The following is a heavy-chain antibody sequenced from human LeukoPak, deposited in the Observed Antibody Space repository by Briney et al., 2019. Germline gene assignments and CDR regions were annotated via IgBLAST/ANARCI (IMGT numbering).Heavy chain of an antibody. Sequence: SETLSLTCAVYGGSFSGYYWSWIRQPPGKGLEWIGEINHSGSTNYNPSLKSRVTISVDTSKNQFSLKLSSVTAADTAVYYCATALGYCSSISCPPYYYYYGMDVWGQGTTVTVSS. V-gene: IGHV4-34*01. J-gene: IGHJ6*02. CDR2: INHSGST. CDR1: GGSFSGYY. CDR3: ATALGYCSSISCPPYYYYYGMDV. D-gene: IGHD2-2*01.